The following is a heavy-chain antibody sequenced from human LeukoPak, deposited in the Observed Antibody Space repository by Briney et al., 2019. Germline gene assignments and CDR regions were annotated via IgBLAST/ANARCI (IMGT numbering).Heavy chain of an antibody. CDR3: ASYDSSGYYVPDAFDI. D-gene: IGHD3-22*01. CDR1: GGSISSYY. CDR2: IYYSGST. V-gene: IGHV4-59*01. J-gene: IGHJ3*02. Sequence: SETLCLTCTVSGGSISSYYWSWIRQPPGKGLEWIGYIYYSGSTNYNPSLKSRVTISVDTSKNQFSLKLSSVTAADTAVYYCASYDSSGYYVPDAFDIWGQGTMVTVSS.